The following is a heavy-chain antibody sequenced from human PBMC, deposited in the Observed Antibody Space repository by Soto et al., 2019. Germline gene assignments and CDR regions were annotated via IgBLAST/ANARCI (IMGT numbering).Heavy chain of an antibody. D-gene: IGHD6-13*01. CDR2: ISAGGGGT. Sequence: GGSLRLSCAGSGFTLTRSAVSWVRQAPGKGLEWVSGISAGGGGTYYADSVKGRFTISRDNSKNTLYLQMNSLRAEDTAVYYCAKNPSSSSWYFGYWGQGTLVTVSS. V-gene: IGHV3-23*01. J-gene: IGHJ4*02. CDR1: GFTLTRSA. CDR3: AKNPSSSSWYFGY.